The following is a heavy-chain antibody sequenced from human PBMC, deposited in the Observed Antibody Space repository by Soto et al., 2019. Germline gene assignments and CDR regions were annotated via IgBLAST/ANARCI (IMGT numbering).Heavy chain of an antibody. CDR2: IYHSGST. CDR1: VGSISNGGYS. V-gene: IGHV4-30-2*01. Sequence: QLQLQESGSGLVKPSQTLSLTCAVSVGSISNGGYSWSWIRQPPGKGLEWIGYIYHSGSTYYNPSLKSRVSISVDTSKNQFSLKLSSVTAADTAVYYCARGGGWTFDYWGQGTLVTVSS. D-gene: IGHD2-15*01. J-gene: IGHJ4*02. CDR3: ARGGGWTFDY.